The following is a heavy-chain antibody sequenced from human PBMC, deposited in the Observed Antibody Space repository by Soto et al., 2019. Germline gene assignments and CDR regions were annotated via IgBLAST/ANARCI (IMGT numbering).Heavy chain of an antibody. D-gene: IGHD1-1*01. J-gene: IGHJ6*03. CDR3: ARALDNDGGYYYYYMDV. V-gene: IGHV4-59*01. CDR2: MYYSGSA. CDR1: GYTFTSFY. Sequence: SCKASGYTFTSFYMHWIRQPPGKGLEGSGYMYYSGSAKSNPSLKGRVTMSLDTSRNQFSLKMSSVTAADPAVYYCARALDNDGGYYYYYMDV.